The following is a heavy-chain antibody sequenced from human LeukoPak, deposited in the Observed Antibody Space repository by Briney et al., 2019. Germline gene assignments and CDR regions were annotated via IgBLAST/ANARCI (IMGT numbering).Heavy chain of an antibody. J-gene: IGHJ4*02. Sequence: SETLSLTCAVYGGSFSGYYWSWIRQPPGKGLEWIGEINHSGSTNYNPSLKSRVTISVDTSKNQFSLKLSSVTAADTAVYYCASTRQAAAAYYFDYWGQGTLVTVSS. CDR3: ASTRQAAAAYYFDY. CDR2: INHSGST. D-gene: IGHD6-13*01. V-gene: IGHV4-34*01. CDR1: GGSFSGYY.